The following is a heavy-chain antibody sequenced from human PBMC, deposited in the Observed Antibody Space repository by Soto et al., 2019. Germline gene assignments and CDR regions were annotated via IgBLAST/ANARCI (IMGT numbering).Heavy chain of an antibody. CDR2: VNPNNGDT. Sequence: QVQLVQSGAELKKPGASVKVSCKASGYTFSNYDMNWVRQATGQGPEWIGWVNPNNGDTGYAQKLQSRVPLTTAISTTTAYMALTSLRSENTAIFYCAKVSRKGSAIDFDYWGQGTLITVSS. J-gene: IGHJ4*02. V-gene: IGHV1-8*01. CDR1: GYTFSNYD. CDR3: AKVSRKGSAIDFDY. D-gene: IGHD3-10*01.